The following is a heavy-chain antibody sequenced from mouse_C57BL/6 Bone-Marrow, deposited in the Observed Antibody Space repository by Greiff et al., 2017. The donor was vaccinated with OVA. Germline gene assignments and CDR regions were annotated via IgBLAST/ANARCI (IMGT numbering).Heavy chain of an antibody. CDR1: GYSFTDYN. Sequence: VQLKESGPELVKPGASVKISCKASGYSFTDYNMNWVKQSNGKSLEWIGVINPNYGTTSYNQKLKGKATLTVDQSSRTAYMQLNSLTYEDSAVYYCAFYYGCSYRYFDVWGTGTTVTVSS. D-gene: IGHD1-1*01. CDR2: INPNYGTT. J-gene: IGHJ1*03. V-gene: IGHV1-39*01. CDR3: AFYYGCSYRYFDV.